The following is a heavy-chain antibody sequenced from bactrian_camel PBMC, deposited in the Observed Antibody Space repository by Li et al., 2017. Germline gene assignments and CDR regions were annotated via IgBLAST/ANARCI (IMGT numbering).Heavy chain of an antibody. J-gene: IGHJ4*01. Sequence: HVQLVESGGGSVQAGGSLTLSCVASEFSYSTNCMGWFRQTPGKERERVATIESDGTTYHTASVKGRFTVSKDNAKRTLYLQMNSLKPEDTAMYYCAVRVCGSWSVRYWGQGTQVTV. CDR2: IESDGTT. CDR3: AVRVCGSWSVRY. CDR1: EFSYSTNC. D-gene: IGHD5*01. V-gene: IGHV3S53*01.